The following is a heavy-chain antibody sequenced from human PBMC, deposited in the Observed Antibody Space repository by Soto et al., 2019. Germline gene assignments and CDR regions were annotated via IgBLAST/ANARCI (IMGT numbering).Heavy chain of an antibody. V-gene: IGHV3-74*01. Sequence: EVQLVDSGGGLVQPGGSLRLACAASEFTFRSYWMHWVRQIPGKGLVWVSRISGDGSSTNSADSVKGRFTISRDNAKNTVYLQIDSLRAEDTAVYYCARSLPGTYGAFDLWGQGTMVTVSS. CDR2: ISGDGSST. D-gene: IGHD1-7*01. J-gene: IGHJ3*01. CDR3: ARSLPGTYGAFDL. CDR1: EFTFRSYW.